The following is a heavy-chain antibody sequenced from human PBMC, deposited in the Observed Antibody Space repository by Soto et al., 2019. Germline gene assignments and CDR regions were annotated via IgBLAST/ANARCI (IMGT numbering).Heavy chain of an antibody. Sequence: GGSLRLSCRTSGFTFCSYGMHWVRQAPGKGPEWVAFISNDGSKTDYADSVKGRFTISRDNSKNTLYLQMNSLRAEDTAVYYCARAGPYYDFWSGYYLYRRPFDYWGQGTLLTVSS. CDR1: GFTFCSYG. CDR2: ISNDGSKT. CDR3: ARAGPYYDFWSGYYLYRRPFDY. J-gene: IGHJ4*02. D-gene: IGHD3-3*01. V-gene: IGHV3-33*05.